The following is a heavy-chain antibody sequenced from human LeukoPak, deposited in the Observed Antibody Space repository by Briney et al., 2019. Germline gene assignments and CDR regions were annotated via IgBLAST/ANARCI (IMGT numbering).Heavy chain of an antibody. CDR2: ISYDGSNK. D-gene: IGHD3-22*01. Sequence: PGGSLRLSCAASGFTFSSYAMHWVRQAPGKGLEWVAGISYDGSNKYYADSVKGRFTISRDNSKNTLYLHMNSLRAEDTAVYSCARAEYDRSGSIYYYYGMDIWGQGTTVTVSS. J-gene: IGHJ6*02. CDR3: ARAEYDRSGSIYYYYGMDI. CDR1: GFTFSSYA. V-gene: IGHV3-30-3*01.